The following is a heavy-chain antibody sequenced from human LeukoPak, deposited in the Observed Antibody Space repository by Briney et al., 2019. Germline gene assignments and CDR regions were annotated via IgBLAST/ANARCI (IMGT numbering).Heavy chain of an antibody. CDR3: ARGDGFGELPFDY. V-gene: IGHV3-33*08. CDR2: IWYGGSNK. CDR1: GFTFTSFD. J-gene: IGHJ4*02. Sequence: PGRSLRLSCAASGFTFTSFDMHWVRQAPGKGLEWVAVIWYGGSNKSYADSAKGRFTISRDNSKNTLYLQMNSLRAEDTAVYYCARGDGFGELPFDYWGQGTLVTVSS. D-gene: IGHD3-10*01.